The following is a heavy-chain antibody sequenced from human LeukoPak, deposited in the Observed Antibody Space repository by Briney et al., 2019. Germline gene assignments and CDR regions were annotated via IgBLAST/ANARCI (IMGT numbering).Heavy chain of an antibody. CDR3: ARHGQQLVDWFDP. CDR1: GGSISSYY. Sequence: SETLSLTCTVSGGSISSYYWSWIRQPPGKGLEWIGYIYYSGSTNYNPSLKSRVTISVDTSKNQFSLKLSSVTAADTVVYYCARHGQQLVDWFDPWGQGTLVTVSS. J-gene: IGHJ5*02. CDR2: IYYSGST. V-gene: IGHV4-59*08. D-gene: IGHD6-13*01.